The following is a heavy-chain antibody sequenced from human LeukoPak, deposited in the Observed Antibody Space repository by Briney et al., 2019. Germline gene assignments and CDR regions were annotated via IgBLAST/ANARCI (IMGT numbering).Heavy chain of an antibody. CDR1: GGSISSGSYY. J-gene: IGHJ6*03. V-gene: IGHV4-61*02. CDR2: IYTSGST. D-gene: IGHD3-10*01. Sequence: SETLSLTCTVSGGSISSGSYYWSWIRQPAGKGLEWIGRIYTSGSTNYNPSLKSRVTISVDTSKNQFSLKLSSVTAADTAVYYCARGVYYGSGRPAYYYYMDVWGKGTTVTISS. CDR3: ARGVYYGSGRPAYYYYMDV.